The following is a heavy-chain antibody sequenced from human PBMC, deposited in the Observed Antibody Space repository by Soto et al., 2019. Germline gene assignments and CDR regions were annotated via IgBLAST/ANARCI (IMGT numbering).Heavy chain of an antibody. D-gene: IGHD3-10*01. CDR1: GASITYGAYS. Sequence: QLQLHMSGSGLVKPSQTLSLTCTVSGASITYGAYSWSWIRQTPGKGLEWIGYINHLETTFYNPSLENRLTLSIDRTKNHFSLNQKSMSAADRAVYFCASGGGFDSFDYWGQGILVTVSS. CDR2: INHLETT. J-gene: IGHJ4*02. CDR3: ASGGGFDSFDY. V-gene: IGHV4-30-2*01.